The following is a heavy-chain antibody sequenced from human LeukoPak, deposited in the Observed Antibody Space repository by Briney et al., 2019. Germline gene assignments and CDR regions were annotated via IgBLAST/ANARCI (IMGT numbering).Heavy chain of an antibody. CDR2: ISAYNGDT. D-gene: IGHD2-2*01. CDR1: GYTFTTYG. Sequence: GASVKVSCKASGYTFTTYGVTWVRQAPRQGLEWMGWISAYNGDTNYAQKFRDRITMTTDTSTNTAYIELRSLRSDDTAVYYCARDHSSSCQLLDYWGQGTLVTVSS. CDR3: ARDHSSSCQLLDY. J-gene: IGHJ4*02. V-gene: IGHV1-18*01.